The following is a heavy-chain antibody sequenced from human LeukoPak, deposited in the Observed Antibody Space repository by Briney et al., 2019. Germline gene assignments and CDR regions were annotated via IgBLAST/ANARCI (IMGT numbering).Heavy chain of an antibody. D-gene: IGHD4-17*01. J-gene: IGHJ4*02. V-gene: IGHV3-53*01. CDR1: GFTVSSNY. CDR3: VRYNGDLTGGFDY. CDR2: IYSGGST. Sequence: GGSLRLSCAASGFTVSSNYMSWVRQAPGKGLEWVSVIYSGGSTYYADSVKGRFTISRDNSKNTLYLQMNSLRAEDTAVYYCVRYNGDLTGGFDYWGQGTLVTVSS.